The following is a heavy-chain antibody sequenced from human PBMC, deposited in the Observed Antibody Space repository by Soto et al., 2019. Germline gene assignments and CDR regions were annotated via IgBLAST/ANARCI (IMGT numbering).Heavy chain of an antibody. J-gene: IGHJ6*02. CDR3: ANLYGMDV. CDR2: ISYDGSNK. V-gene: IGHV3-30*18. Sequence: QVQLVESGGGVVQPGRSLRLSCAASGFTFSSYGMHWVRQAPGKGLEWVAVISYDGSNKYYADSVKGRFTISRDNSKNTRYLQMNSLRAEDTAVYYCANLYGMDVWGQGTTVTVSS. CDR1: GFTFSSYG.